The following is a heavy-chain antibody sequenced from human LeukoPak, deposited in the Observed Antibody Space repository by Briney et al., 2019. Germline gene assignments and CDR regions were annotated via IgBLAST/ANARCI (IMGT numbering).Heavy chain of an antibody. CDR1: GYTFSSYW. D-gene: IGHD3-3*01. V-gene: IGHV5-51*01. Sequence: WESLKISCKGSGYTFSSYWIGWVRQMPGKGLEWMGIIYPGDSDTRYSPSLQGQVTISVDTSIGTAYPQWSSLKASDTAIYYCARQNDFRLDYWGQGTLVTVSS. CDR3: ARQNDFRLDY. CDR2: IYPGDSDT. J-gene: IGHJ4*02.